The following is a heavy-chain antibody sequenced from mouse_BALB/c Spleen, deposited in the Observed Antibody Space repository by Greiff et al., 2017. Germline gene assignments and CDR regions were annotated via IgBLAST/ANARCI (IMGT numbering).Heavy chain of an antibody. CDR3: ARSGVLWSTGFAY. D-gene: IGHD1-1*02. J-gene: IGHJ3*01. CDR2: ISSGSSTI. Sequence: EVKLMESGGGLVQPGGSRKLSCAASGFTFSSFGMHWVRQAPEKGLEWVAYISSGSSTIYYADTVKGRFTISRDNPKNTLFLQMTSLRSEDTAMYYCARSGVLWSTGFAYWGQGTLVTVSA. CDR1: GFTFSSFG. V-gene: IGHV5-17*02.